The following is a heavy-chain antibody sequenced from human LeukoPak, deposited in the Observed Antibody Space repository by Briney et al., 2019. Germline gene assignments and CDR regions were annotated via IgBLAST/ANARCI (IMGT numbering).Heavy chain of an antibody. Sequence: PGGSLRLSCAASGFTFSSYAMHWVRQAPGKGLEWVAVISYDGSNKYYADSVKGRFTISRDNSKNTLYLQMNSLRAEDTAVYYCARDLVGNFDYWGQGTLVTVSS. CDR2: ISYDGSNK. V-gene: IGHV3-30-3*01. J-gene: IGHJ4*02. CDR1: GFTFSSYA. CDR3: ARDLVGNFDY. D-gene: IGHD2-8*02.